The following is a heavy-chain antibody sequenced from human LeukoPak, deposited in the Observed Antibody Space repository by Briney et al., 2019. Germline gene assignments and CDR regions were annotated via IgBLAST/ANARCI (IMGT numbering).Heavy chain of an antibody. Sequence: GGSLRLSCAASGFTFNIYWMSWVRQAPGKGLEWVANINQDGSEKYYVDSVKGRFTISRDNAMNSLYLQMNRLRGEDTAVYYCARRDGYNTFYFEYWGQGTLVTVSS. CDR1: GFTFNIYW. D-gene: IGHD5-24*01. J-gene: IGHJ4*02. V-gene: IGHV3-7*01. CDR2: INQDGSEK. CDR3: ARRDGYNTFYFEY.